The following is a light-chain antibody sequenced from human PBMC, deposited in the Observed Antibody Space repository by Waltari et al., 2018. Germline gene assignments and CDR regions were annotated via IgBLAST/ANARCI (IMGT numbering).Light chain of an antibody. CDR2: KVS. Sequence: DVVMTQSPLSLSVTLGQTASISCTSSRSLVHSDGNTHLVWFHQRPGQSPRRLIYKVSNRDSGVPDRFGGSGSGSDFTLKISYVEVEDVGVYYCMQGTHWPYTLGQGTKLDIK. V-gene: IGKV2-30*02. CDR3: MQGTHWPYT. J-gene: IGKJ2*01. CDR1: RSLVHSDGNTH.